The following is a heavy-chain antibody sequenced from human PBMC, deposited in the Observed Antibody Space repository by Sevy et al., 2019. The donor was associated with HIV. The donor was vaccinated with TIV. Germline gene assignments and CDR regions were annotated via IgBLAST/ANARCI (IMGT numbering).Heavy chain of an antibody. V-gene: IGHV3-33*01. J-gene: IGHJ3*02. D-gene: IGHD3-22*01. CDR2: IWNDRSNK. CDR1: GFTFSSYG. CDR3: ASLPNNYYDSSGSSGDDAFDI. Sequence: GGSLRLSCAASGFTFSSYGMHWVRQAPGKGLEWVAVIWNDRSNKHYADSVKGRFTISRDNSKNTLYLQMNSLRAEDTAVYYCASLPNNYYDSSGSSGDDAFDIWGKGTMVTVSS.